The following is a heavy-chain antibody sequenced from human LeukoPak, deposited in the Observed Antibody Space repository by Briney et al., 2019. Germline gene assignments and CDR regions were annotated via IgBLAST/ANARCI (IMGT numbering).Heavy chain of an antibody. V-gene: IGHV4-39*01. D-gene: IGHD5-18*01. Sequence: KTSETLSLTCTVSGGSISSSTYYSGWIRQPPGKGLECIGTIYYSGSTNYNPSLKSRVSISVDTSKNQFSLKLSSVTAADTAVYYCASSGYSYRYRDYWGQGTLVTVTS. CDR3: ASSGYSYRYRDY. CDR2: IYYSGST. J-gene: IGHJ4*02. CDR1: GGSISSSTYY.